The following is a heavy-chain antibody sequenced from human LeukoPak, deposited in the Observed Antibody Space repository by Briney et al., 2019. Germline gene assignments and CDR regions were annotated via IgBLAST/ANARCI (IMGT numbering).Heavy chain of an antibody. CDR1: RFTFSSYG. Sequence: QPGGSLRFSCAASRFTFSSYGMSWVRQAPGKGLEWVSAIGGSGVSTYYADSVKGRFTISRDNSKNTLYLQMNSLRAEDTAVYYCAKGSTRYGSGNYYGYWGQGTLVTVSS. V-gene: IGHV3-23*01. J-gene: IGHJ4*02. CDR3: AKGSTRYGSGNYYGY. D-gene: IGHD3-10*01. CDR2: IGGSGVST.